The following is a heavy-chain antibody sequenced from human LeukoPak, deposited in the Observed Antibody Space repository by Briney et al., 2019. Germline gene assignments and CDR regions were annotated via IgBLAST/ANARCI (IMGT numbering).Heavy chain of an antibody. CDR3: ARVPSYYDYVWGSYRSGAFDI. CDR1: GGSISSYY. Sequence: SETLSLTCTVSGGSISSYYWSWIRQPPGKGLEWIGYIYYSGSTNYNPSFKSRVTISVDTSKNQFSLKLSSVTAADTAVYYCARVPSYYDYVWGSYRSGAFDIWGQGTMVTVSS. D-gene: IGHD3-16*02. CDR2: IYYSGST. V-gene: IGHV4-59*01. J-gene: IGHJ3*02.